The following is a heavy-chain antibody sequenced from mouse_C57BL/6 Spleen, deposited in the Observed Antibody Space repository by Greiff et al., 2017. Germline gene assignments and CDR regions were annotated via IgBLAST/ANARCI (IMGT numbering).Heavy chain of an antibody. J-gene: IGHJ4*01. D-gene: IGHD2-3*01. CDR1: GYAFTNYL. CDR2: INPGSGGT. V-gene: IGHV1-54*01. Sequence: QVHVKQSGAELVRPGTSVKVSCKASGYAFTNYLIEWVKQRPGQGLEWIGVINPGSGGTNYNEKFKGKATLTADKSSSTAYMQLSSLTSEDSAVYFCARNDGYPYAMDYWGQGTSVTVPS. CDR3: ARNDGYPYAMDY.